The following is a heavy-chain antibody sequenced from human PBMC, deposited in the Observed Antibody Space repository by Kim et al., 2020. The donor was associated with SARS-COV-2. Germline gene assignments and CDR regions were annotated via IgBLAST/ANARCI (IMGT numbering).Heavy chain of an antibody. D-gene: IGHD3-10*01. Sequence: NYTPSPKHRVTISLDTSKNQFSLKRSSVTAADTAGYYCARSMGSGFLVYWGQGTLVTVSS. V-gene: IGHV4-34*01. CDR3: ARSMGSGFLVY. J-gene: IGHJ4*02.